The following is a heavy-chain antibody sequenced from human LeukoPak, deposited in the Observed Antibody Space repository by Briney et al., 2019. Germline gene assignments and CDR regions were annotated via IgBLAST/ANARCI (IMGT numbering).Heavy chain of an antibody. CDR1: GYTFTNFA. CDR3: ARDPRRFYYDSSGYWDV. Sequence: GASVKVSCKTSGYTFTNFAIHWVRQAPGQRLEWMGWINAGNGNTKYSQKFQGRVTITRDTSASTAYMELSSLRSEDTAVYYCARDPRRFYYDSSGYWDVWGQGTTVTVSS. J-gene: IGHJ6*02. CDR2: INAGNGNT. V-gene: IGHV1-3*01. D-gene: IGHD3-22*01.